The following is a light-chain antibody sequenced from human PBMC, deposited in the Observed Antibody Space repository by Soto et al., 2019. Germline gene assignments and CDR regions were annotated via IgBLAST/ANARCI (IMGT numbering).Light chain of an antibody. Sequence: EIVLTQSPGTLSLSPGERATLSCRASQSVSSSYLAWYQQKPGQAPRLLIYGASSRDTGIPGRVSGSGSGTEFTLTISRLEPEDFAVYYCQQYCSAPHTFGEGTNVEIK. V-gene: IGKV3-20*01. CDR3: QQYCSAPHT. CDR1: QSVSSSY. J-gene: IGKJ1*01. CDR2: GAS.